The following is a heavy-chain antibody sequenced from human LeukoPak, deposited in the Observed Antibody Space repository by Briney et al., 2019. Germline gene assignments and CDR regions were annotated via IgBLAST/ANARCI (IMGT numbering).Heavy chain of an antibody. CDR1: GYTFTNHY. J-gene: IGHJ3*02. CDR2: LSPNDGHT. CDR3: ARLSSGSYTRDTFDI. V-gene: IGHV1-46*01. D-gene: IGHD1-26*01. Sequence: GASVKVSCKASGYTFTNHYMHWVRQAPGQGLEWMGILSPNDGHTTYAQMFQGRVTMTRDTSSNTVYMELSSLRYEDTAVYFCARLSSGSYTRDTFDIWGQGTLVTVSS.